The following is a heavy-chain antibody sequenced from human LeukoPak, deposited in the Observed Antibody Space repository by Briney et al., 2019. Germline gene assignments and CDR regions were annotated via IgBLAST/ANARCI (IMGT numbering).Heavy chain of an antibody. CDR1: GYTFTGYY. CDR2: INPNSGGT. V-gene: IGHV1-2*02. D-gene: IGHD6-19*01. J-gene: IGHJ5*02. Sequence: GASVKVSCKASGYTFTGYYMHWVRQAPGQGLEWMGWINPNSGGTNYAQKFQGRVTMTRDTSISTAYMELSRLRSDDTAVYYCAREVGCGKPNWFDPWGQGTLVTVSS. CDR3: AREVGCGKPNWFDP.